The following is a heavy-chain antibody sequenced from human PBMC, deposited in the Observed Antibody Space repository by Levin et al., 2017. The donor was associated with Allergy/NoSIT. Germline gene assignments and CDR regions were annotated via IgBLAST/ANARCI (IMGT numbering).Heavy chain of an antibody. D-gene: IGHD4-17*01. Sequence: GESLKISCAASGFTFSSYGMHWVRQAPGKGLEWVAVIRYDGSEKYYGDSVKGRLTISRDNSKNTLYLQMNSLRPEDTGVYYCARDLWAGGDKYFDLWGRGTLVTVSS. CDR1: GFTFSSYG. J-gene: IGHJ2*01. CDR2: IRYDGSEK. V-gene: IGHV3-33*01. CDR3: ARDLWAGGDKYFDL.